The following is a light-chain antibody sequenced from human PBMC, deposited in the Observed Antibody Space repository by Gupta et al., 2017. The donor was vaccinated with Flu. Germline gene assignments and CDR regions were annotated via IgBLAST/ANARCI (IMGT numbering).Light chain of an antibody. CDR3: QQDDSAPQT. CDR2: WAS. Sequence: DIVMTQPPDSLAVSLGERATINCKSSQSVLYSSNSKNYLAWYQQKPGQPPKLLIYWASTRESGVPDRFSGSGSGTDFTLTISSLQAEDVAVYYCQQDDSAPQTFGQGTKVEIK. V-gene: IGKV4-1*01. J-gene: IGKJ1*01. CDR1: QSVLYSSNSKNY.